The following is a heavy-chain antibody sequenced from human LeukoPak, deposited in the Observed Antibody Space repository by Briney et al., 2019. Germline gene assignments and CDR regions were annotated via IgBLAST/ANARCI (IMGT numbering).Heavy chain of an antibody. D-gene: IGHD2-2*01. CDR3: ARFVVVPAASHFDY. J-gene: IGHJ4*02. V-gene: IGHV5-51*01. CDR2: IYPGDSDT. Sequence: GESLKISCKASGYRFSTNWIGWVRQMPGKGLDWMGIIYPGDSDTRYSPSFEGQVTITADKSSSTAYLQWSSLKASDTAMYYCARFVVVPAASHFDYWGQGTLVTLST. CDR1: GYRFSTNW.